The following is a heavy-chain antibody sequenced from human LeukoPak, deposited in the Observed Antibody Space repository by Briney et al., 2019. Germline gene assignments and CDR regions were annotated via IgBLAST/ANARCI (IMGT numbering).Heavy chain of an antibody. CDR2: IKQDGSEK. J-gene: IGHJ4*02. CDR3: AKVAASGISPTDY. D-gene: IGHD6-13*01. Sequence: PGGSLRLSCAASGFTFSSYWMSWVRQAPGKGLEWVANIKQDGSEKYYVDSVKGRFTVSRDNAKNSLYLQMNGLRVEDTAMYYCAKVAASGISPTDYWGQGTLVTVSS. CDR1: GFTFSSYW. V-gene: IGHV3-7*01.